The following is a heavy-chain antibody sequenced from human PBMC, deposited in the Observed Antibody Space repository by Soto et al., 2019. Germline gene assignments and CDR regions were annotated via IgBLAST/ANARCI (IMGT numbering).Heavy chain of an antibody. Sequence: QVQLVQSGAEVKKPGSSVKVSCKASGGTFSSYAISWVRQAPGQGLEWMGGIIPISGTANYAQKFQGRVTMTADEFTSTGYMELSSLRCEDTAVYYCARSQGSSTSLEIYYYYYYGMDVWGQGTTVTVSS. D-gene: IGHD2-2*01. CDR3: ARSQGSSTSLEIYYYYYYGMDV. CDR2: IIPISGTA. J-gene: IGHJ6*02. CDR1: GGTFSSYA. V-gene: IGHV1-69*01.